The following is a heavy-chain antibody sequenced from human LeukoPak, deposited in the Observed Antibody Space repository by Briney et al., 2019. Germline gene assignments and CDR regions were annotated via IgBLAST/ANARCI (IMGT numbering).Heavy chain of an antibody. J-gene: IGHJ5*02. CDR2: IYHSGST. CDR1: GGSISSGGYS. CDR3: ARGSGYQGWFDP. D-gene: IGHD3-22*01. Sequence: SQTLSLTCAVSGGSISSGGYSWSWIRQPPGKGLEWIGYIYHSGSTYYNPSLKSRVTISVDRSKNQFSLKLSSVTAADTAVYYCARGSGYQGWFDPWGQGTLVTVSS. V-gene: IGHV4-30-2*01.